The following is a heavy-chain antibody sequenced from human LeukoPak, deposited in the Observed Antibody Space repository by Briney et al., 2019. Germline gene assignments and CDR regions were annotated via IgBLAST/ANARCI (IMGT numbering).Heavy chain of an antibody. Sequence: SETLSLTCTVSGGSISSSSYYWGWIRQPPGKGLEWIGSIYYSGSTYYNPSLKSRVTISVDTSKNQFSLKLSSVTAADTAVYYCAREKDYYDSSGYFQYYFDYWGQGTLVTVSS. J-gene: IGHJ4*02. V-gene: IGHV4-39*02. CDR3: AREKDYYDSSGYFQYYFDY. CDR2: IYYSGST. CDR1: GGSISSSSYY. D-gene: IGHD3-22*01.